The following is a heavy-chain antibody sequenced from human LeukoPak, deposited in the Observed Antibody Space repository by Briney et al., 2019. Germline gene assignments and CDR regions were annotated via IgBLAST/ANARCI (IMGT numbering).Heavy chain of an antibody. CDR2: ISYDGSNK. CDR3: AREIWSYYDG. CDR1: GFTFSSYA. D-gene: IGHD1-26*01. V-gene: IGHV3-30*04. Sequence: GRSLRLSCAASGFTFSSYAMHWVRQAPGKGLEWVAVISYDGSNKYYADSVKGRFTISRDNSKNTLYLQMNSLRAEDTAVYYCAREIWSYYDGWGQGTLVTVSS. J-gene: IGHJ4*02.